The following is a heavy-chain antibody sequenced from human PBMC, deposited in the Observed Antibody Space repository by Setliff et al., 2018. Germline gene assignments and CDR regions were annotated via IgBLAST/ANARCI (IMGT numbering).Heavy chain of an antibody. Sequence: LRLSCAASGFTFSSCAMSWVRQPPGKGLEWIGEIYHSGSTNYNPSLKSRVTISVDKSKNQFSLKLSSVTAADTAVYYCARGKDYGMDVWGQGTAVTVSS. CDR2: IYHSGST. CDR3: ARGKDYGMDV. D-gene: IGHD2-15*01. V-gene: IGHV4-4*02. J-gene: IGHJ6*02. CDR1: GFTFSSCAM.